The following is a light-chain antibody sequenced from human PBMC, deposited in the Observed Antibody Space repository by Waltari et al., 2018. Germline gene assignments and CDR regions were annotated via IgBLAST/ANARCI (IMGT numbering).Light chain of an antibody. CDR1: LGLRGY. V-gene: IGKV1-5*03. J-gene: IGKJ2*01. CDR3: QQYNSDLYT. CDR2: KAS. Sequence: DIQMTQSTSTLSASVGDRVTITCRASLGLRGYLVWYQHKPGKGPKLLIYKASTLANGVPSRFSGSGSGTEFTHAISSLQPDDFATYYCQQYNSDLYTFGQGTKLEIK.